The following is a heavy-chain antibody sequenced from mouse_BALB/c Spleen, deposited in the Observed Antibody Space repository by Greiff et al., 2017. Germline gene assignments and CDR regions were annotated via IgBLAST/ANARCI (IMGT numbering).Heavy chain of an antibody. CDR2: IYPGSGST. V-gene: IGHV1S22*01. CDR1: GYTFTSYW. Sequence: LQQPGSELVRPGASVKLSCKASGYTFTSYWMHWVKQRPGQGLEWIGNIYPGSGSTNYDEKFKSKATLTVDTSSSTAYMQLSSLTSEDSAVYNSTRSAMEDWGEGTSVTVSS. CDR3: TRSAMED. J-gene: IGHJ4*01.